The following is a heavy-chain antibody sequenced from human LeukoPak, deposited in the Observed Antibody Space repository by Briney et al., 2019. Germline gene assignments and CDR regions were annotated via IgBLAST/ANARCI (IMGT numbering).Heavy chain of an antibody. J-gene: IGHJ4*02. CDR1: GGSISNSSYY. CDR3: ARHWVVTPNY. CDR2: IYYSGRA. Sequence: PSETLSLTCIVSGGSISNSSYYWGWIRQPPGKGLEWIVSIYYSGRAYYNPALKSQITISVDTSKNHFSLKLTSVTAADTAVYYCARHWVVTPNYWGQGTLVTVSS. D-gene: IGHD4-23*01. V-gene: IGHV4-39*01.